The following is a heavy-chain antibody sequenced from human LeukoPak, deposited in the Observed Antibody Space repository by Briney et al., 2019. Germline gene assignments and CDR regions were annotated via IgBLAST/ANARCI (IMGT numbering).Heavy chain of an antibody. CDR2: IYHSGST. J-gene: IGHJ4*02. Sequence: PSETLSLTCTVSGGSISSYYWSWIRQPPGKGLEWIGTIYHSGSTYYNPSLKSRVTISVDMSKNQLSLKMSSVTAADTAVYYCARGAIAPRLLSYWGQGTLVTVSS. CDR1: GGSISSYY. CDR3: ARGAIAPRLLSY. V-gene: IGHV4-59*08. D-gene: IGHD6-6*01.